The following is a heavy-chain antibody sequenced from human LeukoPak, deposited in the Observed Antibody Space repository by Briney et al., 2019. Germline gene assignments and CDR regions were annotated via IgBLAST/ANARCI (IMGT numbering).Heavy chain of an antibody. Sequence: SQTLSLTCTVSGGSISSGGYYWSWIRQHPGKGLEWIGYIYYSGSTYYNPSLKSRVTISVDTSKNQFSLKLSSVTAADTVVYYCARHYGDYGPAPHYYYYYMDVWGKGTTVTVSS. CDR1: GGSISSGGYY. CDR3: ARHYGDYGPAPHYYYYYMDV. D-gene: IGHD4-17*01. CDR2: IYYSGST. J-gene: IGHJ6*03. V-gene: IGHV4-31*03.